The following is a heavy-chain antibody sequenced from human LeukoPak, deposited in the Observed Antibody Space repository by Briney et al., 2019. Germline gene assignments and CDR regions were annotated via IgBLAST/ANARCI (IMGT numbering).Heavy chain of an antibody. CDR3: ATSPLFSSGYYYRDY. J-gene: IGHJ4*02. D-gene: IGHD3-22*01. CDR1: GYTFTSYY. Sequence: ASVKVSCKASGYTFTSYYMHWVRQAPGQGLEWMGIINPSGGSTIYAQKFQGRVTMTEDTSTDTAYMELSSLRSEDTAVYYCATSPLFSSGYYYRDYWGQGTLVTVSS. V-gene: IGHV1-46*01. CDR2: INPSGGST.